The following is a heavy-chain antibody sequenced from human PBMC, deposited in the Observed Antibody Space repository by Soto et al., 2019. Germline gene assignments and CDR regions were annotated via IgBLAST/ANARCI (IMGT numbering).Heavy chain of an antibody. CDR2: ISAYNGNT. J-gene: IGHJ5*02. D-gene: IGHD2-15*01. Sequence: QVQLVQSGAEVKKPGASVKVSCKASGYTFTSYGISWVRQAPGQGLEWMGWISAYNGNTNYAQKLQGRVTMTTDTSTSTASMELRSLGSDDTAVYYCARDRRDLVVVVAATPVDPWGQGTLVTVSS. CDR3: ARDRRDLVVVVAATPVDP. V-gene: IGHV1-18*01. CDR1: GYTFTSYG.